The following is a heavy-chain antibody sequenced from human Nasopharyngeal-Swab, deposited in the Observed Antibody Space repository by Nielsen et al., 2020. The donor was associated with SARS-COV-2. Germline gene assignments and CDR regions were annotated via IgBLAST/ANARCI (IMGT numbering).Heavy chain of an antibody. Sequence: AVNVSCKSSLGTFISYAISWVRQAPGQGLEWMGGIIPIFGTANYAQKFQGRLTITADESTSTAYMELSSLRSEDTAVYYCARELDYPLVNWFDPWGQGTLVTVSS. D-gene: IGHD3-16*01. V-gene: IGHV1-69*13. J-gene: IGHJ5*02. CDR1: LGTFISYA. CDR3: ARELDYPLVNWFDP. CDR2: IIPIFGTA.